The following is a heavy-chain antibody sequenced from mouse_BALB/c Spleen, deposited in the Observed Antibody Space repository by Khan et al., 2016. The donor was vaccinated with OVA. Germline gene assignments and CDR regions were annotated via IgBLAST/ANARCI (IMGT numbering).Heavy chain of an antibody. CDR3: ARGNYYGYYCDY. J-gene: IGHJ2*01. Sequence: VQLKESGPGLVKPSQSLSLTCTVTGYSITSGYAWNWIRQFPGNKLEWMGYISYSGVTSYTPSLKSRISITRDTSKNQVFLQLNSVTTEDTATYYCARGNYYGYYCDYWGQGTTLTVSS. CDR1: GYSITSGYA. D-gene: IGHD1-1*01. V-gene: IGHV3-2*02. CDR2: ISYSGVT.